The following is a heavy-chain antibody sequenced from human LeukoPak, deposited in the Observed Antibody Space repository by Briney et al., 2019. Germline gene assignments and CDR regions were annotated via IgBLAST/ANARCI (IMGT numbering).Heavy chain of an antibody. CDR1: GFTFSSYD. J-gene: IGHJ4*02. CDR2: IGTAGEI. CDR3: ARGRSSSWYALDY. Sequence: GGSLRLSCAASGFTFSSYDIHWVRQATGKGLEWVSGIGTAGEIYYPGSVKGRFTISRENAKNSLYLQMNSLRAEDTAVYYCARGRSSSWYALDYWGQGTLVTVSS. V-gene: IGHV3-13*01. D-gene: IGHD6-13*01.